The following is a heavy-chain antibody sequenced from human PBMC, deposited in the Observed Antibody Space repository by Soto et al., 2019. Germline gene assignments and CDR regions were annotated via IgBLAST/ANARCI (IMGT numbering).Heavy chain of an antibody. J-gene: IGHJ6*02. CDR2: IRSKANSYAT. Sequence: EVQLVESGGGLVQPGGSLKLSCAASGFTFSGSAMHWVRQASGKGLEWVGRIRSKANSYATAYAASVKGRFTISRDDSKNTAYLHMNSLKTEDTAVYYCTSYTDSSGYYYYYGMDVWGQGTTVTVSS. CDR1: GFTFSGSA. D-gene: IGHD3-22*01. V-gene: IGHV3-73*01. CDR3: TSYTDSSGYYYYYGMDV.